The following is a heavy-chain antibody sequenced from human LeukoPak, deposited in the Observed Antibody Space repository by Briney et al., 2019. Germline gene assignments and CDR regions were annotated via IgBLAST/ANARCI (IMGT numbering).Heavy chain of an antibody. CDR3: AKDGSRAWDIGFQH. CDR2: ISYDGSNK. Sequence: GGSLRLSCAASGFTFSSYGMHWVRQAPGKGLEWVAYISYDGSNKYYADSVKGRFTISRDNSKNTLYLQMNSLRAEDTAVYYCAKDGSRAWDIGFQHWGQGTLVTVSS. V-gene: IGHV3-30*18. J-gene: IGHJ1*01. CDR1: GFTFSSYG. D-gene: IGHD2-15*01.